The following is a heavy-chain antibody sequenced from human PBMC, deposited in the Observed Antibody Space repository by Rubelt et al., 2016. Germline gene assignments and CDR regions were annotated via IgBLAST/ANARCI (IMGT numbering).Heavy chain of an antibody. D-gene: IGHD4-11*01. J-gene: IGHJ3*02. CDR3: AIPSGDYSDAFDI. CDR2: IYSGGST. V-gene: IGHV3-66*04. CDR1: GFTVSSNY. Sequence: EVQLVESGGGLVQPGGSLRLSCAASGFTVSSNYMSWVRQAPGKGLEWVSVIYSGGSTYYADSVEGRFTISRDNSKNTLYLQMNSLRAEDTAVYYCAIPSGDYSDAFDIWGQGTMVTVSS.